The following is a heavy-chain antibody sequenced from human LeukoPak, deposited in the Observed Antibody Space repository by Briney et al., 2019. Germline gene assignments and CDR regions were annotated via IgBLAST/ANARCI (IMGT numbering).Heavy chain of an antibody. J-gene: IGHJ4*02. Sequence: PGGSLRLSCAASGFTFSSYWLSWVRQPPGKGLEWVATIQQDGSEKNNVDSVKGRFTISRDNGKNSLYLQMNSLRAEDTAVYYCARPHLHHVDLLDYWGQGTLVTVSS. CDR3: ARPHLHHVDLLDY. CDR1: GFTFSSYW. CDR2: IQQDGSEK. D-gene: IGHD4-17*01. V-gene: IGHV3-7*01.